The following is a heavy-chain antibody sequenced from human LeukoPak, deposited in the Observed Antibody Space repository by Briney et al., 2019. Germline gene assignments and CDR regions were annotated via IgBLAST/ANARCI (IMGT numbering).Heavy chain of an antibody. J-gene: IGHJ4*02. CDR2: IYYSGST. CDR3: ASQIMSSSRQAFDY. CDR1: GGSISSYY. V-gene: IGHV4-59*01. D-gene: IGHD6-13*01. Sequence: PSETLSLTCTVSGGSISSYYWSWIRQPPGKGLEWIGYIYYSGSTNYNPSLKSRVTISVDTSKNQFSLKLNSVTAADTAVYYCASQIMSSSRQAFDYWGQGTLVTVSS.